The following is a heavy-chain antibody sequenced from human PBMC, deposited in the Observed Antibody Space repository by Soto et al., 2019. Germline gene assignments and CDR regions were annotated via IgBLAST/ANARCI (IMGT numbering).Heavy chain of an antibody. CDR3: ARGPRCARYSSLHSYYYYYGMDV. CDR2: INHSGST. V-gene: IGHV4-34*01. D-gene: IGHD3-9*01. J-gene: IGHJ6*02. CDR1: GGSFSGYY. Sequence: QVQLQQWGAGLLKPSETLSLTCAVYGGSFSGYYWSWIRQPPGKGLEWIGEINHSGSTNYNPSLKSRVTISVDTSKNQFSLKLSSVTAADTAVYYCARGPRCARYSSLHSYYYYYGMDVWGQGTTVTVSS.